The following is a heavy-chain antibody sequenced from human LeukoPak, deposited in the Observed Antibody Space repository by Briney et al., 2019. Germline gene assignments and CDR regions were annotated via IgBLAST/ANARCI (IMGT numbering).Heavy chain of an antibody. D-gene: IGHD1-26*01. J-gene: IGHJ4*02. CDR3: AREPKRGMGATPQEFDY. CDR2: IYHSGST. V-gene: IGHV4-30-2*01. CDR1: GGSISSGGYY. Sequence: PSQTLSLTCTVSGGSISSGGYYWSWIRQPPGKGLEWIGYIYHSGSTYYNPSLKSRVTISVDTSKNQFSLKLSSVTAADTAVYYCAREPKRGMGATPQEFDYWGQGTLVTVSS.